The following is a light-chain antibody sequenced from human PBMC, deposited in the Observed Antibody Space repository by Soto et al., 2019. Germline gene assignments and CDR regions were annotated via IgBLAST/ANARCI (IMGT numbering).Light chain of an antibody. J-gene: IGLJ2*01. CDR2: TNN. V-gene: IGLV1-44*01. CDR3: AAWDDSLNGPV. CDR1: SSNIGSNT. Sequence: QSVLTQPPSASGTPGQRVTISCSGSSSNIGSNTVNWYQQVPGTAPKLLIYTNNQRPSGVPDRFSGSKSGTSVSLAISGLHSEDEADYYCAAWDDSLNGPVFGGGTKLTVL.